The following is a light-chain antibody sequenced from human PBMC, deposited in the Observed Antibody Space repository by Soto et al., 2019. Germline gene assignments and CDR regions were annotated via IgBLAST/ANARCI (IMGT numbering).Light chain of an antibody. CDR1: SSDIGTYNY. J-gene: IGLJ1*01. Sequence: QSALTQPASVSGSPGQSITISCTGTSSDIGTYNYVSWYQQHPGKAPKLLIYEVSYRPSGVSIRFSASKSVNTASLTISGLQAEDEADYYCSSYTSKNERVFGTGTKLTVL. V-gene: IGLV2-14*01. CDR2: EVS. CDR3: SSYTSKNERV.